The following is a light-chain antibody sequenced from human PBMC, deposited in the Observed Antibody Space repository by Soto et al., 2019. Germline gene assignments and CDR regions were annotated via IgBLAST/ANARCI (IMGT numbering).Light chain of an antibody. CDR3: QQFNSYPYT. J-gene: IGKJ2*01. V-gene: IGKV1-9*01. CDR1: QGISSH. CDR2: AAS. Sequence: DIQLTQSPSFLSASVGDRVTITCRASQGISSHLAWYQQKPGKAPNLLIYAASALQSGVPSRFSGSRSGTEFTLTVSSLQPEDVATYYCQQFNSYPYTFGQGTKLEIK.